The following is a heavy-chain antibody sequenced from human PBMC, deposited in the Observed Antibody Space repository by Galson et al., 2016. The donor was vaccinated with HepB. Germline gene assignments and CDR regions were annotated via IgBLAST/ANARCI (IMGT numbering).Heavy chain of an antibody. CDR3: ARDIVRGVVIKGMDV. Sequence: SVKVSCKASEGTFRKYGLSWVRQAPGQGLEWVGGIIPTIDIINYAQKFQGRVTVNADKSTSTVYLELSSLTSEDTATYYCARDIVRGVVIKGMDVWGQGTTVSVSS. J-gene: IGHJ6*02. CDR1: EGTFRKYG. V-gene: IGHV1-69*10. D-gene: IGHD2-21*01. CDR2: IIPTIDII.